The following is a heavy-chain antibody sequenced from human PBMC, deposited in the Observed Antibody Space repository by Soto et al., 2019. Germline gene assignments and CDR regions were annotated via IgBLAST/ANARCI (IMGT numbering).Heavy chain of an antibody. Sequence: GGSLRLCCAASGFTVSSNYMSWVRQAPGKGLEWVSVIYSGGSTYYADSVKGRFTISRDNSKNTLYLQMNSLRAEDTAVYYCARGIVVAIFDYWGQGTLVTVSS. J-gene: IGHJ4*02. CDR3: ARGIVVAIFDY. CDR2: IYSGGST. V-gene: IGHV3-53*01. CDR1: GFTVSSNY. D-gene: IGHD3-22*01.